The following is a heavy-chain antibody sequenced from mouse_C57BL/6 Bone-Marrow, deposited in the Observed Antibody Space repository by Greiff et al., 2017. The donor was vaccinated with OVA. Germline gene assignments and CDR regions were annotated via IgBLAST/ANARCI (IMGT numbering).Heavy chain of an antibody. CDR1: GFTFSSYA. CDR3: ARDRLGRYFDV. Sequence: DVKLVESGGGLVKPGGSLKLSCAASGFTFSSYAMSWVRQTPEKRLEWVATISDGGSYTYYPDNVKGRFTISRDNAKNNLYLQMSHLKSEDTAMYYCARDRLGRYFDVWGTGTTVTVSS. D-gene: IGHD4-1*01. J-gene: IGHJ1*03. V-gene: IGHV5-4*01. CDR2: ISDGGSYT.